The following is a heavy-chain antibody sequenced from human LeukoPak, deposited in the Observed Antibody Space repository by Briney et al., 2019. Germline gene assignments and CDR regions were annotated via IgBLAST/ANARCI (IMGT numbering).Heavy chain of an antibody. V-gene: IGHV4-39*02. D-gene: IGHD2-15*01. CDR1: GGPISSSSYY. CDR2: IHYSGRT. Sequence: PAETLSLTCTVSGGPISSSSYYWGWIRQPPGKRLEWIGSIHYSGRTYNNPSLNSRVTISLDTSKNHFSLKLSYVTAADTAVYYCARPLGYCSGGSCYGDAFDIWGQGTTVTVSS. J-gene: IGHJ3*02. CDR3: ARPLGYCSGGSCYGDAFDI.